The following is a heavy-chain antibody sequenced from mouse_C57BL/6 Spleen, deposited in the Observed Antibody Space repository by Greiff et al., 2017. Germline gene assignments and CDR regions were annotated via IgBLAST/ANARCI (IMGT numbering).Heavy chain of an antibody. J-gene: IGHJ1*03. V-gene: IGHV1-64*01. CDR2: IHPNSGST. CDR3: ARSLVADWYFEV. Sequence: QVQLQQPGAELVKPGASVKLSCKASGYTFTSYWMHWVKQRPGQGLEWIGMIHPNSGSTNYNEKFKSKVTLTVDKSSSTAYMQLSSLTSEDSAVYYCARSLVADWYFEVWGTGTTVTVSS. D-gene: IGHD1-1*01. CDR1: GYTFTSYW.